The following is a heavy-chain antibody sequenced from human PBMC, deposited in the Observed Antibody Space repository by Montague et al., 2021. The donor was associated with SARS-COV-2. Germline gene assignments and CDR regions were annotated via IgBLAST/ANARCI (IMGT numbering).Heavy chain of an antibody. CDR3: ARQITMVREPFDS. V-gene: IGHV4-59*08. Sequence: SETLSLTCTVAGGSVSRSYWNWIRQSPGKGLEWIGNIYYYGSVNYNPSLKSRLSISLDTSKNQLSLTLTSVTAADTATYYCARQITMVREPFDSWGQGTLGLVSS. CDR2: IYYYGSV. J-gene: IGHJ4*02. CDR1: GGSVSRSY. D-gene: IGHD3-10*01.